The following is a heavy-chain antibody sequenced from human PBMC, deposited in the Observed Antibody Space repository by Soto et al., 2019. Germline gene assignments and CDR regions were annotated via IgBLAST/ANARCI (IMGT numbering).Heavy chain of an antibody. V-gene: IGHV4-59*08. CDR2: IYYSGST. D-gene: IGHD1-20*01. J-gene: IGHJ3*02. Sequence: SETLSLTCTVSGGSISSYYWSWIRQPPGKGLEWIGYIYYSGSTNYNPSLKSRVTISVDTSKNQFSLKLSSVTAADTAVYYCARRYTSAFDIWGQATMVTVSS. CDR1: GGSISSYY. CDR3: ARRYTSAFDI.